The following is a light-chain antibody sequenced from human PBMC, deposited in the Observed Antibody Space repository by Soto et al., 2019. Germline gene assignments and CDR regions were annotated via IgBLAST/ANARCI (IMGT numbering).Light chain of an antibody. J-gene: IGKJ1*01. Sequence: EVVLTQSPGTLSLSPGERVTLSCRASQSVASSYLAWYQQKPGRAPRLLFYSASSRATGIPDRFSGSGSGTSFNLPNRRLEPEGFRRDYCPHFGKLPETFGQGTNVE. V-gene: IGKV3-20*01. CDR2: SAS. CDR3: PHFGKLPET. CDR1: QSVASSY.